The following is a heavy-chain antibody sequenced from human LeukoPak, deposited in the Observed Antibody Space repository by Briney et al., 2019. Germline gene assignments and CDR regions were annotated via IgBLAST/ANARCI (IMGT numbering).Heavy chain of an antibody. J-gene: IGHJ4*02. D-gene: IGHD2-15*01. V-gene: IGHV3-30*19. CDR1: GFTFSSYG. CDR2: ISSDGSNK. CDR3: ASRISVGY. Sequence: GRSLRLSCAASGFTFSSYGMHWVRQAPGKGLEWVALISSDGSNKDYADSVKGRFTISRDNSKNTLSLQMNSLSAEDTAMYYCASRISVGYWGQGTLVTVS.